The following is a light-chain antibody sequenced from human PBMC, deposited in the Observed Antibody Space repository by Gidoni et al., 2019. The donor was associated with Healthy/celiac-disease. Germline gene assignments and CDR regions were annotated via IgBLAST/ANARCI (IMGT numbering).Light chain of an antibody. J-gene: IGLJ3*02. CDR3: AAWDDRLSGRV. CDR1: SSNIGSNY. CDR2: RNN. Sequence: HSVLTQPPSASGTPGQRVTISCSGSSSNIGSNYVYCHQQLPGTAPKLLIYRNNQRPSGVPDRFSGSKSGTAASLAISGRRSEDEADYYCAAWDDRLSGRVFGGGTKLTVL. V-gene: IGLV1-47*01.